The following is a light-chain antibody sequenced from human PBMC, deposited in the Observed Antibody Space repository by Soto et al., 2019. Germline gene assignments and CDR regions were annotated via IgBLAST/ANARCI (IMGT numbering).Light chain of an antibody. J-gene: IGKJ4*01. CDR1: QSVSSSY. CDR3: QQYGSSPNT. CDR2: GAS. V-gene: IGKV3-20*01. Sequence: EIVMTQSPATLSVSPGERATLSCRASQSVSSSYLAWYQQKPGQAPRLLIYGASSRATGIPDRFSGSGPGTDFTLTISRLEPEDFAVYYCQQYGSSPNTFGGGTKVDIK.